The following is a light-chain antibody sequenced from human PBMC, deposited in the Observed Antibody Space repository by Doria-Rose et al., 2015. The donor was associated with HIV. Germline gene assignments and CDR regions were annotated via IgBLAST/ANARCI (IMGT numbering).Light chain of an antibody. CDR3: QQYNNWPPYT. V-gene: IGKV3-15*01. CDR1: QSVSSN. Sequence: TQSPATLSVSPGERATLSCRASQSVSSNLAWYQQKPGQAPRLLTHGASTRAPGIPARFSGSGSGTESTLTISSPQSEDFAVYFCQQYNNWPPYTFGQGTKLEIK. CDR2: GAS. J-gene: IGKJ2*01.